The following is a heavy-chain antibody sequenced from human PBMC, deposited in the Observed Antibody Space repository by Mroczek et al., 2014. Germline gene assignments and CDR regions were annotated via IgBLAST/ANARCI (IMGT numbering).Heavy chain of an antibody. CDR1: GFTFSSYG. V-gene: IGHV3-30*18. J-gene: IGHJ4*02. CDR2: ISYDGSNK. CDR3: AKVPPAGPQYYFDY. Sequence: QVQLVQSGGGVVQPGRSLRLSCAASGFTFSSYGMHWVRQAPGKGLEWVAVISYDGSNKYYADSVKGRFTISRDNSKNTLYLQMNSLRAEDTAVYYCAKVPPAGPQYYFDYWGQGTLVTVSS.